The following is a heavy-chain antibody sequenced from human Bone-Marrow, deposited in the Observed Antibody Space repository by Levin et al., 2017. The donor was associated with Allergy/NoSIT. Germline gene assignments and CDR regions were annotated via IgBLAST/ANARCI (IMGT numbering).Heavy chain of an antibody. D-gene: IGHD6-13*01. J-gene: IGHJ2*01. CDR3: ARVGCSWCSRNWYFDL. V-gene: IGHV4-34*01. CDR1: GGSFSGYY. CDR2: INHSGST. Sequence: SQTLSLTCAVYGGSFSGYYWSWIRQPPGKGLEWIGEINHSGSTNYNPSLKSRVTISVDTSKNQFSLKLSSVTAADTAVYYWARVGCSWCSRNWYFDLWGRGTLVTVSS.